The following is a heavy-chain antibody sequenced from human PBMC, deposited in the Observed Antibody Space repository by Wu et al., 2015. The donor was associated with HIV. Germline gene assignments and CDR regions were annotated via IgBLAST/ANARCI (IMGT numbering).Heavy chain of an antibody. Sequence: QVQLVQSGAEVKKPGASVKVSCKTSGYTFNSYFIHWVRQAPGQGLEWMGIINPSAGSTSYAQKFQGRVTMTRDTSTTTVYMELSSLRSDDTAVYYCARDRADIAAAGRGDYWGQGNAGHRLL. J-gene: IGHJ4*02. CDR2: INPSAGST. V-gene: IGHV1-46*02. D-gene: IGHD6-13*01. CDR3: ARDRADIAAAGRGDY. CDR1: GYTFNSYF.